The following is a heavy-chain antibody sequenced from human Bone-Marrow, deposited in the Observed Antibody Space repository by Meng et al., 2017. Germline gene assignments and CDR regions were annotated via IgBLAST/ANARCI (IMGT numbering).Heavy chain of an antibody. CDR1: GGSISSPNW. D-gene: IGHD1-26*01. CDR3: ARVIYRPSGHNYFDP. Sequence: QVQLRESGPGLWKPSGTLSLTCAVSGGSISSPNWWSWVRQPPGRGLEWIGEIYHSGCTTYNPSLLSRVTISVDKSKNQFSLKLSSVTAADTAIYYCARVIYRPSGHNYFDPWGQGTLVTVSS. CDR2: IYHSGCT. V-gene: IGHV4-4*02. J-gene: IGHJ5*02.